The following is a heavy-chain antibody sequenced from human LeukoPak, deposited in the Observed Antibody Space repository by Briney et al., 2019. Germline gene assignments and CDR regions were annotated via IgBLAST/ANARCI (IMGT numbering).Heavy chain of an antibody. J-gene: IGHJ5*02. CDR1: GGSISSSSYY. V-gene: IGHV4-39*01. CDR3: ASHSGRYDFWSGYYLGWFDP. Sequence: SETLSLTCTVSGGSISSSSYYWGWIRQPPGKGLEWIGGIYYSGSTYYNPSLKSRVTISVDTSKNQFSLKLSSVTAADTAVYYCASHSGRYDFWSGYYLGWFDPWGQGTLVTVSS. D-gene: IGHD3-3*01. CDR2: IYYSGST.